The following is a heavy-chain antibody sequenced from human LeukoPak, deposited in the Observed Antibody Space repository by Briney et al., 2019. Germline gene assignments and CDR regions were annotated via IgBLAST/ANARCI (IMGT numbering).Heavy chain of an antibody. V-gene: IGHV3-33*06. CDR1: GFTFSSYG. CDR3: AKSSWRYYDILTADY. CDR2: IWYDGSNK. J-gene: IGHJ4*02. Sequence: PGRSLRLSCAASGFTFSSYGMHWVRQAPGKGLEWMAVIWYDGSNKYYADSVKGRFTISRDNSKNTLYLQMNSLRAEDTAVYYCAKSSWRYYDILTADYWGQGTLVTVSS. D-gene: IGHD3-9*01.